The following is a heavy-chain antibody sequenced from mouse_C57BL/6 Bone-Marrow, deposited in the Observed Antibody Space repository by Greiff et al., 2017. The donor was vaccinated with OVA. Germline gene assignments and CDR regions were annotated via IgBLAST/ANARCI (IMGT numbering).Heavy chain of an antibody. CDR2: IYPGNSDT. CDR1: GYTFTSYW. V-gene: IGHV1-5*01. J-gene: IGHJ2*01. Sequence: EVQLQQSGTVLARPGASVTMSCKTSGYTFTSYWMHWVKQRPGQGLAWLGAIYPGNSDTSYTPQFTGMANLTAVTSASTAYMELSSLTNEDSAVYDCTNLGSFDYWGQGTTLTVSS. CDR3: TNLGSFDY. D-gene: IGHD4-1*01.